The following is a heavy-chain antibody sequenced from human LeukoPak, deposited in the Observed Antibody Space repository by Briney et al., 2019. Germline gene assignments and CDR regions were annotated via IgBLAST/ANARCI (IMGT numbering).Heavy chain of an antibody. CDR2: ISYDGSNK. CDR3: ATDPTSFGVVILNGINWFDP. CDR1: GFTFSSYG. D-gene: IGHD3-3*01. J-gene: IGHJ5*02. V-gene: IGHV3-30*03. Sequence: PGGSLRLSCAASGFTFSSYGMQWVRQAPGKGLEWVAVISYDGSNKYYADSVKGRFTISRDNSKNTLYLQMNSLRAEDTAVYYCATDPTSFGVVILNGINWFDPWGQGTLVTVSS.